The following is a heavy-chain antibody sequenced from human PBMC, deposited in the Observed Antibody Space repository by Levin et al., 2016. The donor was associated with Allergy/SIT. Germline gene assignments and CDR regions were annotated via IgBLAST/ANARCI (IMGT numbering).Heavy chain of an antibody. CDR3: ARDDYYDSSGYYYYGMDV. V-gene: IGHV1-69*04. CDR2: IIPILGIA. Sequence: WVRQAPGQGLEWMGRIIPILGIANYAQKFQGRVTITADKSTSTAYMELSSLRSEDTAVYYCARDDYYDSSGYYYYGMDVWGQGTTVTVSS. D-gene: IGHD3-22*01. J-gene: IGHJ6*02.